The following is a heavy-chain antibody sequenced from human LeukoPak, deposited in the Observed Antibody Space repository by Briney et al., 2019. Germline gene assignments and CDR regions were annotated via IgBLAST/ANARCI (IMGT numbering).Heavy chain of an antibody. D-gene: IGHD3-10*01. CDR3: ARGPGGPMVRGAPRYYYYYMDV. CDR2: IIPIFGTA. V-gene: IGHV1-69*06. Sequence: GASVKVSCKASGYTFTSYGISWVRQAPGQGLEWMGGIIPIFGTANYAQKFQDRVTITADKSTSTAYMELSSLRSEDTAVYYCARGPGGPMVRGAPRYYYYYMDVWGKGTTVTVSS. J-gene: IGHJ6*03. CDR1: GYTFTSYG.